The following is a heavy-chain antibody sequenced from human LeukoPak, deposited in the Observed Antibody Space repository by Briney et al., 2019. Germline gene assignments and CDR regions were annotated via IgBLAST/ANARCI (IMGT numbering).Heavy chain of an antibody. Sequence: GGSLRLSCAASGFTFSSYEMNWVRQAPGKGLEWVSYISSSGSTIYYADSVKGRFTISRDNAKNSLYLQMNSLRAEDTAVYYCARGGTLEYFQQWGQGTLVTVSS. J-gene: IGHJ1*01. V-gene: IGHV3-48*03. CDR3: ARGGTLEYFQQ. CDR2: ISSSGSTI. CDR1: GFTFSSYE.